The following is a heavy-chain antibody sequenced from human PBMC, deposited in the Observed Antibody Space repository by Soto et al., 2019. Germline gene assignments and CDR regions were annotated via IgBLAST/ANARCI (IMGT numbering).Heavy chain of an antibody. D-gene: IGHD2-15*01. CDR1: GFTSSPYA. CDR3: VKADGGWWPPFDR. CDR2: IGGSDDTS. J-gene: IGHJ4*02. V-gene: IGHV3-23*01. Sequence: EVQLLESGGGLVQPGGSLRLSCVASGFTSSPYAMNWVHQAPGKGLEWVSRIGGSDDTSSYADSVKGRFTISRDNSKNTLFLQMSSLRPEDTAMYYCVKADGGWWPPFDRWGQGTLVTVSS.